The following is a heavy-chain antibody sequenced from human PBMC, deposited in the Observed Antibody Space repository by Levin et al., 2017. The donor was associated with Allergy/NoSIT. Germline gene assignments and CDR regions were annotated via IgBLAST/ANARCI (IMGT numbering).Heavy chain of an antibody. J-gene: IGHJ3*02. V-gene: IGHV4-59*01. CDR3: ARGLRGAGDAFDI. CDR2: IYYSGST. D-gene: IGHD3-10*01. Sequence: GSLRLSCTVSGGSISSYYWSWIRQPPGKGLEWIGYIYYSGSTNYNPSLKSRVTISVDTSKNQFSLKLSSVTAADTAVYYCARGLRGAGDAFDIWGQGTMVTVSS. CDR1: GGSISSYY.